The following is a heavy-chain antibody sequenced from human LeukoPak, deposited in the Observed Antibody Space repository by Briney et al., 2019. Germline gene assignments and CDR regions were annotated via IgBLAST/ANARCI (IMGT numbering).Heavy chain of an antibody. D-gene: IGHD6-19*01. CDR2: ISGSGDST. Sequence: GGSLRLSCAASGFTFSTYAMSWVRQAPGKGLEWVSAISGSGDSTYYADSVKGRFTISRDNSKNTLYLQMNSLRAEDTAVYYCAKGQVGWYYSTMDVWGQGTTVTVSS. CDR3: AKGQVGWYYSTMDV. J-gene: IGHJ6*02. CDR1: GFTFSTYA. V-gene: IGHV3-23*01.